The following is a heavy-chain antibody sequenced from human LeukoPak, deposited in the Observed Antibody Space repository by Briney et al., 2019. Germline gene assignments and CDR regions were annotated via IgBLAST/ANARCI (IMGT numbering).Heavy chain of an antibody. CDR1: GFTFSSYE. CDR2: ISSSGSTI. D-gene: IGHD5-18*01. CDR3: AREGYSDAFDI. V-gene: IGHV3-48*03. J-gene: IGHJ3*02. Sequence: GGSLRLSCAASGFTFSSYEMDWVRQAPGKGLEWVSYISSSGSTIYYADSAKGRFTISRDNAKNSLYLQMNSLRAEDTAVYYCAREGYSDAFDIWGQGTMVTVSS.